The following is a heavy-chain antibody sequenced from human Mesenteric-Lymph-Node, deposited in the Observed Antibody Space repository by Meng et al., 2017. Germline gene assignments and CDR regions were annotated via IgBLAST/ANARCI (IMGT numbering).Heavy chain of an antibody. CDR3: AKDVTTGYYYFDS. D-gene: IGHD3-9*01. CDR1: GFTFSSYW. Sequence: GESLKISCAASGFTFSSYWMHWVRQAPGKGLVWVSRINSDGSSTSYADSVKGRFTISRDNSKNTLSLQMDSLSAEDTAVYYCAKDVTTGYYYFDSWGQGTLVTVSS. CDR2: INSDGSST. V-gene: IGHV3-74*01. J-gene: IGHJ4*02.